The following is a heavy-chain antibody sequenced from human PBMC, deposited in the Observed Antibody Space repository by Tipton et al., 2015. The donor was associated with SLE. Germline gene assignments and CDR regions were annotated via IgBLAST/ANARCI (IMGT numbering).Heavy chain of an antibody. D-gene: IGHD6-6*01. CDR3: ASKLPTEAFDI. CDR1: GGSFSGYY. Sequence: TLSLTCAVYGGSFSGYYWSWIRQPPGKGLEWIGEINHSGSTNYNPSLKSRVTTSVDTSKNQFSLKLSSVTAADTAVYYCASKLPTEAFDIWGQGTMVTVSS. V-gene: IGHV4-34*01. CDR2: INHSGST. J-gene: IGHJ3*02.